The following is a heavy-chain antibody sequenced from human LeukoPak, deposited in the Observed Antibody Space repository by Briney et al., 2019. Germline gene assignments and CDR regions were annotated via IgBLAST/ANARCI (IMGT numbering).Heavy chain of an antibody. CDR2: IYYSGST. J-gene: IGHJ3*02. V-gene: IGHV4-39*01. D-gene: IGHD3-22*01. CDR3: ARHYPDYYDSSGDAFDI. CDR1: GGSISSSSYY. Sequence: PSETLSLTCTVSGGSISSSSYYWGWLRQPPGTGLEWLGSIYYSGSTYYNPSLKSRVTISVDTAKNQFSLKRSSVTAADTAVYYCARHYPDYYDSSGDAFDIWGQGTMVTVSS.